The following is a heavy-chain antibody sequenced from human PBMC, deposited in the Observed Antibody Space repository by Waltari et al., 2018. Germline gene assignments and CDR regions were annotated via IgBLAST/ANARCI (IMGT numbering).Heavy chain of an antibody. Sequence: EVQLVESGGGLVQPGGSLRLSCAASGFAFGNYWMTWVRQTPGKGLAWVANVKPGDREKYYVDSVEGRFIISRDDARNSLYLQMNSLRGEDTALYYCARVSNWHREATDFDYWGQGTLVTVSS. V-gene: IGHV3-7*03. CDR3: ARVSNWHREATDFDY. D-gene: IGHD1-20*01. CDR2: VKPGDREK. CDR1: GFAFGNYW. J-gene: IGHJ4*02.